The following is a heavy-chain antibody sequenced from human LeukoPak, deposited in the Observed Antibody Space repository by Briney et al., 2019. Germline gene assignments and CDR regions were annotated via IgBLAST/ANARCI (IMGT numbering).Heavy chain of an antibody. CDR2: IYYSGST. V-gene: IGHV4-59*02. J-gene: IGHJ1*01. CDR1: GGSVSTYY. CDR3: ARGTEYFPY. Sequence: SDTLSLTCTVSGGSVSTYYWSWIRQPPGKGLEWIGSIYYSGSTNYNPSLKSRVTMSADTSKNQVSLKLRSVTAADTAVYYCARGTEYFPYWGQGTLVTVSS.